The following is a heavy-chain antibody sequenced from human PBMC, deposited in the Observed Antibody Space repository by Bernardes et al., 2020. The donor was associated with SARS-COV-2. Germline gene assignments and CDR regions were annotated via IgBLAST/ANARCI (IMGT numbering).Heavy chain of an antibody. Sequence: ASVKVSCKVSGYTLTELSMHWVRQAPGKGLEWMGGFDPEDGETIYGQKFQGRVTMTEDTSTDTAYMELSSLRSEDTAVYYCATPRRYYYYYGMDVWGQGTTVTVSS. D-gene: IGHD7-27*01. CDR3: ATPRRYYYYYGMDV. V-gene: IGHV1-24*01. J-gene: IGHJ6*02. CDR2: FDPEDGET. CDR1: GYTLTELS.